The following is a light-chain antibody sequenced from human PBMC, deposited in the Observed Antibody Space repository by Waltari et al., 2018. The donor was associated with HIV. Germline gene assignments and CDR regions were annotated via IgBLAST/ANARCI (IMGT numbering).Light chain of an antibody. Sequence: DIQMTQSPSTLSASVGDRVTIPCRASQSINNWLAWYQQKPGKAPKLLIYEVSNSERWVPSRFSGSGSGTEFTLTISSLQPDDFASYYCQQYDSYSTFGQGTKVEIK. CDR1: QSINNW. CDR3: QQYDSYST. CDR2: EVS. J-gene: IGKJ1*01. V-gene: IGKV1-5*03.